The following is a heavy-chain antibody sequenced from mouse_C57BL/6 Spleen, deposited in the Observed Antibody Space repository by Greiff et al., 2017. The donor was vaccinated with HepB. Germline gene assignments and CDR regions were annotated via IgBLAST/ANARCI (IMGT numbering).Heavy chain of an antibody. CDR2: IDPSDSET. CDR3: ARGLTNYAYFDY. V-gene: IGHV1-52*01. CDR1: GYTFTSYW. Sequence: VQLQQPGAELVRPGSSVKLSCKASGYTFTSYWMHWVKQRPIQGLEWIGNIDPSDSETHYNQKFKDKATLTVDKSSSTAYMQLSSLTSEDSAVYYCARGLTNYAYFDYWGQGTTLTVSS. J-gene: IGHJ2*01. D-gene: IGHD5-5*01.